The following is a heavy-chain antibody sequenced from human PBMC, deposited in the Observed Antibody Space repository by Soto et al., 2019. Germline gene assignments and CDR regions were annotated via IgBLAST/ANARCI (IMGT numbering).Heavy chain of an antibody. D-gene: IGHD4-17*01. V-gene: IGHV1-8*01. CDR2: MNPNSGNT. CDR1: GYTFTSYD. CDR3: ARSTNDYGDRH. J-gene: IGHJ1*01. Sequence: QVQLVQSGAEVKKPGASVKVACKASGYTFTSYDINWVRQATGQGLEWMGWMNPNSGNTGYAKKFQGRVTRTRNTSISTAYTELSSLRSEATAVYYCARSTNDYGDRHWGQGTLVPVSS.